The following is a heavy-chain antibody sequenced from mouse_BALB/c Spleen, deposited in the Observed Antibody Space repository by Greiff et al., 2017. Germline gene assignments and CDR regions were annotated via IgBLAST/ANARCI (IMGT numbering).Heavy chain of an antibody. Sequence: VQLQQPGAELVKPGTSVKLSCKASGYNFTSYWINWVKLRPGQGLEWIGDIYPGSGSTNYNEKFKSKATLTVDTSSSTAYMQLSSLASEDSALYYCARWVYGYYAMDYWGQGTSVTVSS. J-gene: IGHJ4*01. CDR2: IYPGSGST. V-gene: IGHV1-55*01. D-gene: IGHD1-1*02. CDR1: GYNFTSYW. CDR3: ARWVYGYYAMDY.